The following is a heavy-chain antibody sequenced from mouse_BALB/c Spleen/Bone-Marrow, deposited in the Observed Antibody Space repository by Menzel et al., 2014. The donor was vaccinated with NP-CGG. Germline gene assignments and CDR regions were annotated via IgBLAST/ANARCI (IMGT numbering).Heavy chain of an antibody. Sequence: EVKLMESGGGLVKPGGSLKLSCATSGFTIRDYYMYWVRQTPEQRLEWVAYISNGGGSTYYPATVKGRFTISRDNAKNTLYTQMRRLKSEDTEMYYGSSPVNYYGPVAYWGQGTLVTVSS. V-gene: IGHV5-12*02. J-gene: IGHJ3*01. CDR1: GFTIRDYY. CDR3: SSPVNYYGPVAY. D-gene: IGHD1-2*01. CDR2: ISNGGGST.